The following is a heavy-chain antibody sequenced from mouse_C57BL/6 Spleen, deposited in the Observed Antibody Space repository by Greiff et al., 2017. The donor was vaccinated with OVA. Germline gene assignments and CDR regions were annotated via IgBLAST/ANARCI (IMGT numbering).Heavy chain of an antibody. V-gene: IGHV1-55*01. D-gene: IGHD1-1*01. Sequence: VQLQQPGAELVKPGASVKMSCKASGYTFTSYWITWVKQRPGQGLEWIGDIYPGSGSTNYNEKFKSKATLTVDTSSSTAYMQLSSLTSEDSAVYYCARVYGSTPRYFDVWGTGTTVTVSS. J-gene: IGHJ1*03. CDR2: IYPGSGST. CDR1: GYTFTSYW. CDR3: ARVYGSTPRYFDV.